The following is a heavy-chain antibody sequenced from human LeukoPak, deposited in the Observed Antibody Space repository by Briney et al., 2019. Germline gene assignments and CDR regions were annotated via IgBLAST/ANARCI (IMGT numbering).Heavy chain of an antibody. CDR1: GFTVSSND. D-gene: IGHD3-22*01. Sequence: GGSLRLSCAASGFTVSSNDLSWVRQAPGKGLEWVSIIHSAGKTYYADSVKGRFTLSRDSSKNTLYLQMNSLSAEDTAVYHCARDNRDSSAYHYWGQGTLVTVSS. CDR2: IHSAGKT. CDR3: ARDNRDSSAYHY. J-gene: IGHJ4*02. V-gene: IGHV3-66*01.